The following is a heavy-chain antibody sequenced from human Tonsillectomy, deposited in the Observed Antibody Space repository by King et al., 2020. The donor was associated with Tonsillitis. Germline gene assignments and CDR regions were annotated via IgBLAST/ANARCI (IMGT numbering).Heavy chain of an antibody. D-gene: IGHD1-26*01. Sequence: VQLVESGGDLVQPGRSLRLSCAASGFTFHNDVIHWVRQPPGKGLEWVSGIFLTGDRLDYADSVKGRFTVSRDNAKTNLYLQMNSLRVEDTAMYYCIKDTQAGGAKIWGQGTTVTVSS. V-gene: IGHV3-9*01. CDR3: IKDTQAGGAKI. CDR2: IFLTGDRL. J-gene: IGHJ6*02. CDR1: GFTFHNDV.